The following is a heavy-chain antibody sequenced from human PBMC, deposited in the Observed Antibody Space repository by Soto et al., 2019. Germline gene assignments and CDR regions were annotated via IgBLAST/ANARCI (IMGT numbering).Heavy chain of an antibody. CDR2: ISAYNGNA. CDR1: GYTFTSYG. Sequence: QVPLVQSGAEVKKPGASVKVSCKASGYTFTSYGISWVRQAPGQGLEWMGWISAYNGNANYAQKLQGRVTMTTDTSTSTAYMEVKSLRSDDTAVYYCARDGDACSGGSCFSNYWGQGTLVTVSS. CDR3: ARDGDACSGGSCFSNY. J-gene: IGHJ4*02. D-gene: IGHD2-15*01. V-gene: IGHV1-18*01.